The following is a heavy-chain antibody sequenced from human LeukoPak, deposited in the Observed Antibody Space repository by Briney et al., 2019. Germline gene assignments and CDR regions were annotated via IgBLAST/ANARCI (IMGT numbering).Heavy chain of an antibody. V-gene: IGHV4-59*01. Sequence: SETLSLTCTVSGGSISRYYWSWIRQPPGKGLEWIGYIYYSGSTNYNPSLKSRVTISVDTSKNRFSLKLSSVTAADTAVYYCAREAYCGGDCYSGFDYWGQGTLVTVSS. CDR2: IYYSGST. D-gene: IGHD2-21*02. CDR1: GGSISRYY. CDR3: AREAYCGGDCYSGFDY. J-gene: IGHJ4*02.